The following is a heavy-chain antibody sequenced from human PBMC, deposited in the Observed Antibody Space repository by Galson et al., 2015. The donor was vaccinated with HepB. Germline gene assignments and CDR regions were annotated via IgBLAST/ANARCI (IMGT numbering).Heavy chain of an antibody. CDR1: GYSFTTYW. CDR2: TYPGDSDT. D-gene: IGHD3-10*01. CDR3: ARVFEYASGVGYFQY. V-gene: IGHV5-51*03. Sequence: QSGAEVKKPGESLKISCQVSGYSFTTYWIAWVRQMPGKGLEWIGITYPGDSDTRYNPSFQGRVTISVDKSISTAYLQWSILKASDTAMYYCARVFEYASGVGYFQYWGQGTLIAVSS. J-gene: IGHJ1*01.